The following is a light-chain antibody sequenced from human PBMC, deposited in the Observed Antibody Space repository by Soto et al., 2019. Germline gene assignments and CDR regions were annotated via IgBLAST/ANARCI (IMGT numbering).Light chain of an antibody. CDR3: CSYAGSYAV. CDR1: SSDVGGYNY. J-gene: IGLJ2*01. Sequence: HSALTQPASVSGSPGQSISISCTGTSSDVGGYNYVSWYQQHPGKAPKLMIYEVNSRPSGVPDRFSGSKSGNTASLTISGLQAEDEADYYCCSYAGSYAVFGGGTK. CDR2: EVN. V-gene: IGLV2-14*01.